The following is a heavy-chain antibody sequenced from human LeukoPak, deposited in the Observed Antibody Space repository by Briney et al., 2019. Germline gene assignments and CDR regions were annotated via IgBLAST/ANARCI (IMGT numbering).Heavy chain of an antibody. CDR3: ARDPPFGIGWSQNFFDY. CDR2: ISYDGGKI. V-gene: IGHV3-30*04. Sequence: PGRSLRLSCAPSGFTFDTYAMHWVRQAPGKGLEWVALISYDGGKIYYADSVKGRFTISRDNYNNMLYLQMNSLRPEDTAVYYCARDPPFGIGWSQNFFDYWGQGTLVTVSS. D-gene: IGHD6-19*01. CDR1: GFTFDTYA. J-gene: IGHJ4*02.